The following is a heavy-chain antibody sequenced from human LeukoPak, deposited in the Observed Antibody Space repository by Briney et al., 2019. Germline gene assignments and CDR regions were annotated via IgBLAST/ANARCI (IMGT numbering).Heavy chain of an antibody. CDR2: INHSGST. V-gene: IGHV4-34*01. J-gene: IGHJ5*02. Sequence: PSETLSLTCAVYGGSFSGYYWSWIRQPPGKGLEWLGEINHSGSTNYNPSLKSRVTISVDTSKNQFSLKLSSVTAAVTAVYYCARERDYFGSGSYSFDPWGQGTLVTVSS. CDR1: GGSFSGYY. CDR3: ARERDYFGSGSYSFDP. D-gene: IGHD3-10*01.